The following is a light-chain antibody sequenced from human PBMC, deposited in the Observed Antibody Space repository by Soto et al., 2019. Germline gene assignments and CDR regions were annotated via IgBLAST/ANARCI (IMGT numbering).Light chain of an antibody. CDR2: EVS. CDR1: SSDIGGYNS. V-gene: IGLV2-14*01. J-gene: IGLJ1*01. CDR3: SSYTSSSTFYV. Sequence: QSALTQPASVSGSPGQSITISCTGTSSDIGGYNSVSWFQQHPGKAPKLMISEVSNRPSGVSNRFSGSKSGNTASLTISGLQAEDEADYYCSSYTSSSTFYVFGTGTKVTVL.